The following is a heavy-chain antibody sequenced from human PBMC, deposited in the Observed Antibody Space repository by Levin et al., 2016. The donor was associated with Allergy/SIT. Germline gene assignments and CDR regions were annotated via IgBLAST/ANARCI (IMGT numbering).Heavy chain of an antibody. J-gene: IGHJ6*02. Sequence: SETLSLTCTVSGGSISSSSYYWGWIRQPPGKGLEWIGSIYYSGSTYYNPSLKSRVTISVDTSKNQFSLKLSSVTAADTAVYYCARQEGSLGDYYYYGMDVWGQGTTVTVSS. V-gene: IGHV4-39*01. CDR1: GGSISSSSYY. CDR3: ARQEGSLGDYYYYGMDV. CDR2: IYYSGST. D-gene: IGHD3-10*01.